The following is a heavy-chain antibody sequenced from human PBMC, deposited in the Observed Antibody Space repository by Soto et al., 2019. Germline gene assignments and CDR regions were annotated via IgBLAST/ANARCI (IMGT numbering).Heavy chain of an antibody. J-gene: IGHJ6*03. CDR2: MNPNSGNT. CDR1: GYTFTSYD. V-gene: IGHV1-8*01. Sequence: QVQLVQSGAEVKKPGASVKVSCKASGYTFTSYDINWVRQATGQGLEWMGWMNPNSGNTGYAQKFRGRVTMTGNPSIGTAYRELSSWRSEDTAVYYCGRGGPGITFFGEYYYRDVGGKGTTVTFSS. CDR3: GRGGPGITFFGEYYYRDV. D-gene: IGHD3-3*01.